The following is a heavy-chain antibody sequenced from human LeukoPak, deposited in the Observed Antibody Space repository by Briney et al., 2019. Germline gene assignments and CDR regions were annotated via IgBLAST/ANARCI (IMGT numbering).Heavy chain of an antibody. CDR3: ARRRKTRSVVVPAAAWFDY. V-gene: IGHV4-59*12. J-gene: IGHJ4*02. CDR2: IYYSGST. Sequence: PSETLSLTCTVSGGSISSYYWSWIRQPPGKGLEWIGYIYYSGSTNYNPSLKSRVTISVDTSKNQFSLKLSSVTAADTAVYYCARRRKTRSVVVPAAAWFDYWGQGTLVTVSS. D-gene: IGHD2-2*01. CDR1: GGSISSYY.